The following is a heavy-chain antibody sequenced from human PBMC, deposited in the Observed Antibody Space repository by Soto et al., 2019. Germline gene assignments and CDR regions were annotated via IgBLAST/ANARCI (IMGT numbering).Heavy chain of an antibody. CDR3: ARVPRSIAVAGIDY. CDR2: ISYDGSNK. J-gene: IGHJ4*02. V-gene: IGHV3-30-3*01. D-gene: IGHD6-19*01. Sequence: QVQLVESGGGVVQPGRSLRLSCAASGFTFSSYAMHWVRQAPGKGLEWVAVISYDGSNKYYADSVKGRFTISRDNSKNTLYLQMNSLRAEDTAVYYCARVPRSIAVAGIDYWAREPWSPSPQ. CDR1: GFTFSSYA.